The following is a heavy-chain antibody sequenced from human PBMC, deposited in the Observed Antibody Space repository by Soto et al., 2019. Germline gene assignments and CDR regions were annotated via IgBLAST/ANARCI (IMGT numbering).Heavy chain of an antibody. CDR1: GFTFSSYA. CDR3: AKEKDSRGYFDY. CDR2: ISDKGGRT. Sequence: PGGSLRLSCAASGFTFSSYAMSWVRQAPGGGLEGVSAISDKGGRTYYPDSLKGRFTISRDNSKNTLYLQMNSLRAEDTAIYYCAKEKDSRGYFDYWGPGILVTVSS. J-gene: IGHJ4*02. D-gene: IGHD2-15*01. V-gene: IGHV3-23*01.